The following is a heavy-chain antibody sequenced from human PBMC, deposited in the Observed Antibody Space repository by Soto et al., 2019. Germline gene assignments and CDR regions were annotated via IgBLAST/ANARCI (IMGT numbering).Heavy chain of an antibody. CDR3: ASMTTVKGAPFDY. Sequence: QVQLQESGPGLVKPSQTLSLTCTVSGGSISSGDYYWSWIRQPPGKGLEWIGYIYYSGSTYQNPSLNSRVTISVDTPKNQFSLKLSSVTAAATTVYYCASMTTVKGAPFDYWGQGTLVTVSS. CDR2: IYYSGST. V-gene: IGHV4-30-4*01. D-gene: IGHD4-17*01. J-gene: IGHJ4*02. CDR1: GGSISSGDYY.